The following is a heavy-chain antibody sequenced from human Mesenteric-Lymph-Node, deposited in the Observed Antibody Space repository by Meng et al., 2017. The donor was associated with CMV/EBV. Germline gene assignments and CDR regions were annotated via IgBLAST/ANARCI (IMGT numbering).Heavy chain of an antibody. Sequence: GESLKISCAASGFTFSSFWMHWVRQPPGKGLVWVSRINSDGRTTNYADSVKGRFTISRDNAKNTLYLQMNSLRAEDTAIYYCAKADFVVIPAAYFDFWGQGALVTVSS. D-gene: IGHD2-2*01. J-gene: IGHJ4*02. CDR1: GFTFSSFW. CDR2: INSDGRTT. CDR3: AKADFVVIPAAYFDF. V-gene: IGHV3-74*01.